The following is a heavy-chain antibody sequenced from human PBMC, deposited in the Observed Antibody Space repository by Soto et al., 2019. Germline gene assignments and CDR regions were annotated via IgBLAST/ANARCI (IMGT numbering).Heavy chain of an antibody. J-gene: IGHJ5*02. CDR1: GYTFTSYD. Sequence: QVQLVQSGAEVKKPGASVKVSCKASGYTFTSYDINWVRQATGQGLEWMGWMNPNSGNTGYAQKFQGRVTMTRNTSITTAYMELSSLSSEHTAVYYSASETATRLDPWGQGTLVTVSS. D-gene: IGHD2-2*01. V-gene: IGHV1-8*01. CDR2: MNPNSGNT. CDR3: ASETATRLDP.